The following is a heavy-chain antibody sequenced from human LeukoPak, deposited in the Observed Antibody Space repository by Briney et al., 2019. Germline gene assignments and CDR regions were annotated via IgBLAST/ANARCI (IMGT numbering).Heavy chain of an antibody. CDR2: IYHSGNT. D-gene: IGHD3-10*01. V-gene: IGHV4-38-2*02. CDR1: AYSISSGFF. CDR3: VRYGSGTYSTPCNY. J-gene: IGHJ4*02. Sequence: SETLSLTCSVSAYSISSGFFWGWIRQPPGKGLEWIGSIYHSGNTYYNPSLKSRVTISVDTSKNQFSLRPTSVTAADTAVYYCVRYGSGTYSTPCNYWGQGTLVTVSS.